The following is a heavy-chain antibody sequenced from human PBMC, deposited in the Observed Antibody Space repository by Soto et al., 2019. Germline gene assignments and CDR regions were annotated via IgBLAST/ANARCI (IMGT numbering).Heavy chain of an antibody. CDR3: ASLSQLGELSLVP. CDR1: GFTFSSYS. D-gene: IGHD3-16*02. CDR2: ISSSSSTI. J-gene: IGHJ5*02. V-gene: IGHV3-48*01. Sequence: GGSLRLSCAASGFTFSSYSMNWVRQAPGKGLEWVSYISSSSSTIYYADSVKGLFTISRDNAKNSLYLQMNSLRAEDTAVYYCASLSQLGELSLVPWGQGTLVTVSS.